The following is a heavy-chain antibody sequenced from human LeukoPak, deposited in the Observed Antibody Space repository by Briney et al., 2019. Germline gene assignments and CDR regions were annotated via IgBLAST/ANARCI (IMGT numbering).Heavy chain of an antibody. D-gene: IGHD4-17*01. CDR2: ISGTTGTT. V-gene: IGHV3-23*01. CDR1: GFSFSSYA. CDR3: ATKTSYGDRYFDY. Sequence: GGSLRLSCAASGFSFSSYAMSWIRQVPGKGLEWLSAISGTTGTTFYADSVKGRFTISRDNSKNTLFLQMNSLRAEDTAVYYCATKTSYGDRYFDYWGQGTLVTVSS. J-gene: IGHJ4*02.